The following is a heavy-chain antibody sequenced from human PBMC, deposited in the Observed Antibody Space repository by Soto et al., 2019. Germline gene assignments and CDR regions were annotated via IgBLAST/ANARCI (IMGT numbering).Heavy chain of an antibody. V-gene: IGHV3-23*01. D-gene: IGHD6-13*01. CDR1: GFTFSNYA. J-gene: IGHJ4*02. CDR3: AKDKGSSWYEIAY. CDR2: ISGSGGST. Sequence: EVQLFESGGGLVQPGGSLRLSCAASGFTFSNYAVTWVRQAPGKGLELVSTISGSGGSTYYADSVKGRFTISRDNPKNTMSLQMTSLRAEATAVYYGAKDKGSSWYEIAYWGQGTLVTVSS.